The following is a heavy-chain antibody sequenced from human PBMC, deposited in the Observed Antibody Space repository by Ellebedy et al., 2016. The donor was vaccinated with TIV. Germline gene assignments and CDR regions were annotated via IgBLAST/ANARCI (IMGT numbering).Heavy chain of an antibody. V-gene: IGHV1-3*01. Sequence: ASVKVSCKASGYTFTSYAMHWVRQAPGQRLEWMGWINAGNGNTKYSQKFQGRVTITRDTSASTAYMELSSLRSEDTAVYYCASHRGVTAASLSDAFDMWGQGTMVTVSS. D-gene: IGHD2-2*01. CDR1: GYTFTSYA. J-gene: IGHJ3*02. CDR3: ASHRGVTAASLSDAFDM. CDR2: INAGNGNT.